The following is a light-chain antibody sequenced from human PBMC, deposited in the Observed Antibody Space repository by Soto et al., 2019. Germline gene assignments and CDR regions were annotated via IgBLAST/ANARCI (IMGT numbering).Light chain of an antibody. V-gene: IGLV2-14*01. CDR3: SSNTSCSTRV. Sequence: QSALTQPASVSGSPVQSIAISCTGTSSDVGGYDYVSWYQQQPDKAPKLMIYEVTKRPSGVSNRFSGSKSGNTASLTISGLEADDVADYYCSSNTSCSTRVFGTGTKLTVL. CDR1: SSDVGGYDY. CDR2: EVT. J-gene: IGLJ1*01.